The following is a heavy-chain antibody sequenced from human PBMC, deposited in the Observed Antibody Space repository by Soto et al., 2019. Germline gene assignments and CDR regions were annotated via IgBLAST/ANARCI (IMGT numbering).Heavy chain of an antibody. Sequence: QVRLVQSAAEVKKPGASVKVSCKASGYTFTSYGISWVRQAPGQGLEWMGWISGYNGNTNLAQKPQGRGTMTTDTPTSTAFMELRSLRADDTAVYSCARIADCGIAPCALPSRFHIRRYFYYYGMDVWGQGTTVTVSS. CDR1: GYTFTSYG. CDR2: ISGYNGNT. J-gene: IGHJ6*02. CDR3: ARIADCGIAPCALPSRFHIRRYFYYYGMDV. D-gene: IGHD2-21*01. V-gene: IGHV1-18*01.